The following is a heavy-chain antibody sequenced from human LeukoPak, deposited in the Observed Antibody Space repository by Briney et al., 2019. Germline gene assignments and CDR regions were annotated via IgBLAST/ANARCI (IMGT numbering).Heavy chain of an antibody. Sequence: PSETPSLTCAVSGGSISSGSYSWSWIRQPPGKGLEWIGYIYHSGSTYYNPSLKSRVTISVDRSKNQFSLKLSSVTAADTAVYYCARGGPMTTVVSRDLDYWGQGTLVTVSS. CDR1: GGSISSGSYS. J-gene: IGHJ4*02. V-gene: IGHV4-30-2*01. CDR3: ARGGPMTTVVSRDLDY. CDR2: IYHSGST. D-gene: IGHD4-23*01.